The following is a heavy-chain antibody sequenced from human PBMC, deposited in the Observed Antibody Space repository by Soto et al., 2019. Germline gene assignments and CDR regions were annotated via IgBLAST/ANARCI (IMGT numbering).Heavy chain of an antibody. J-gene: IGHJ4*02. CDR1: GYTFTNFG. Sequence: QVQLVQSGAEVKKPGASVKVSCKASGYTFTNFGISWVRQAPGQGLEWMGWISAYNGNTNYAQKFQGRVTMTTDTSTSTDYMEVRSLRFDDTAVYYCESGGTPIDYWGQGTLVTVYS. V-gene: IGHV1-18*01. CDR3: ESGGTPIDY. D-gene: IGHD1-26*01. CDR2: ISAYNGNT.